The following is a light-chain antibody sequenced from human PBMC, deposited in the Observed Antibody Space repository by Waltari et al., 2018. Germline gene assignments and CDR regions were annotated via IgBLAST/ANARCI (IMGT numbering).Light chain of an antibody. CDR3: QQYSNFWT. V-gene: IGKV1-5*03. CDR1: QSISSC. J-gene: IGKJ1*01. CDR2: NAS. Sequence: DIQMTQSPSTRSASVGDRVTSTFRASQSISSCLAWYQQKPGKAPKLLIYNASTLESGVPSRFSGSGSGTDFTLTISSLQPDDFTTYYCQQYSNFWTFGQGTKVEFK.